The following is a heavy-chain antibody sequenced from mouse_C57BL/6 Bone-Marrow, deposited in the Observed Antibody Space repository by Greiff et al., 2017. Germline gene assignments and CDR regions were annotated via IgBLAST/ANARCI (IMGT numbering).Heavy chain of an antibody. V-gene: IGHV14-4*01. CDR2: IDPENGDT. CDR3: TPKLLRPFAY. J-gene: IGHJ3*01. D-gene: IGHD1-2*01. CDR1: GFNIKDDY. Sequence: VQLQQSGAELVRPGASVTLSCTASGFNIKDDYMHWVKQRPEQGLEWIGWIDPENGDTEYASKFQGKATITADTSSNTAYLQLSSLTSEDTAVYYCTPKLLRPFAYWGQGTLVTVSA.